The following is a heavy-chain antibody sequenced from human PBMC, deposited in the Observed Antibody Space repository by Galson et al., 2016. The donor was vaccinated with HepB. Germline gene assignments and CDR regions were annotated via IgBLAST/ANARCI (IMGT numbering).Heavy chain of an antibody. V-gene: IGHV1-18*01. CDR3: ARERDRGRFSERSRAGFDP. Sequence: SVKVSCKASGYTFTDYGISWVRQAPGQGLEWMGWISAYNGNTNYEQKIQGRVAMTTDTSTDTAYMELRSLRSDDTAMYYCARERDRGRFSERSRAGFDPWGQGTLVTVSS. D-gene: IGHD3-3*01. J-gene: IGHJ5*02. CDR2: ISAYNGNT. CDR1: GYTFTDYG.